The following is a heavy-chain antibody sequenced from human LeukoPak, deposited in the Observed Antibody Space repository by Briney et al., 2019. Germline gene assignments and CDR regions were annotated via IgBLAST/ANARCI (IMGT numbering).Heavy chain of an antibody. CDR1: GYSLTDLS. J-gene: IGHJ4*02. Sequence: ASVKVSCKVSGYSLTDLSMHWVRQAPGNGLEWMGGFDPEHREAIYAQKFQGRVFMTEDTSTDTAYMELSGLRSEDTAVYYCAAGGIYSLLDYWGQGTLVTVSS. CDR3: AAGGIYSLLDY. V-gene: IGHV1-24*01. D-gene: IGHD1-26*01. CDR2: FDPEHREA.